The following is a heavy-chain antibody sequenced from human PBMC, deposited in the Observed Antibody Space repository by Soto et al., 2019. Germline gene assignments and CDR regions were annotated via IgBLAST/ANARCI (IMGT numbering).Heavy chain of an antibody. CDR3: ARDQAMAQFDY. CDR1: GYTFTSYG. Sequence: QVQLVQSGAEVKKPGASVKVSCKASGYTFTSYGISWVRQAPGQGLEWMGWISAYKGNTKYAQNLPGRVTMTTDTSTSAAYMELKSLRSDDTAVYYCARDQAMAQFDYWGQGTLVTVSS. CDR2: ISAYKGNT. D-gene: IGHD2-8*01. J-gene: IGHJ4*02. V-gene: IGHV1-18*01.